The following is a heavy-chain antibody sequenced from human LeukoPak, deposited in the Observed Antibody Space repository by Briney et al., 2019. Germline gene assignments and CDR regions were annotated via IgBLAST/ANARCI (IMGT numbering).Heavy chain of an antibody. CDR2: IYYSGST. CDR1: GGSISSYY. J-gene: IGHJ5*02. D-gene: IGHD3-10*01. Sequence: PSETLSLTCTVSGGSISSYYWSWIRQPPGKGLEWIGYIYYSGSTNYNPSLKSRVTISVDTSKNQFSLKLSSVTAADTAVYYCARALLHGNWFDPWGQGTLVTVSS. V-gene: IGHV4-59*01. CDR3: ARALLHGNWFDP.